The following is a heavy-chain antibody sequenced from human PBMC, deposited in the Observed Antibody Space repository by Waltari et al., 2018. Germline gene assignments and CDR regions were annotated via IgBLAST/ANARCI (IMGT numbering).Heavy chain of an antibody. CDR2: STDGGAYL. J-gene: IGHJ4*02. Sequence: EVQLVESGGGLVKPGGSLRLSCAASGFALTTLGLSLVRQAPGKGLEWVSSSTDGGAYLYYADSVRGRFTVSIDNAKNSLHLQMNNLRAEDTAVYYCARALTTPNDFWGQGTLVTVSS. CDR3: ARALTTPNDF. D-gene: IGHD4-17*01. CDR1: GFALTTLG. V-gene: IGHV3-21*03.